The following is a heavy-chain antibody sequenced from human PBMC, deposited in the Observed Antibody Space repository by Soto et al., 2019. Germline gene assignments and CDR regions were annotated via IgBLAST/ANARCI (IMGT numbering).Heavy chain of an antibody. J-gene: IGHJ4*02. D-gene: IGHD3-22*01. Sequence: ASVKVYCKASGYTFTSYGISWVRQAPGQGLEWMGWISAYNGNTNYAQQLQGRVTMTTDTSTSTAYMELRSLRSDDTAVYYCARLRVGREYYYDNRADYWGQGTLVTVSS. V-gene: IGHV1-18*01. CDR2: ISAYNGNT. CDR1: GYTFTSYG. CDR3: ARLRVGREYYYDNRADY.